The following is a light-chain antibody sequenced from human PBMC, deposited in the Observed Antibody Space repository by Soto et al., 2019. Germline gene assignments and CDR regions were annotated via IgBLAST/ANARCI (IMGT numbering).Light chain of an antibody. Sequence: DIQMTQSPSSLAASVGDGVTINCRASQTISTYLNWYQQNPGKAPKLLIYAASTLQSGVPSRFSGSGSGTDFTLTISSLQPEDFATYYCQQSHGIPYTFGQGTKLEIK. CDR2: AAS. J-gene: IGKJ2*01. V-gene: IGKV1-39*01. CDR3: QQSHGIPYT. CDR1: QTISTY.